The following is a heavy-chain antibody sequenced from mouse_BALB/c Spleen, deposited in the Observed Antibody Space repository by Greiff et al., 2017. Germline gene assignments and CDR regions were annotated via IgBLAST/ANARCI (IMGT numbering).Heavy chain of an antibody. V-gene: IGHV5-9-3*01. J-gene: IGHJ4*01. CDR2: ISSGGSYT. CDR1: GFTFSSYA. Sequence: EVQGVESGGGLVKPGGSLKLSCAASGFTFSSYAMSWVRQTPEKRLEWVATISSGGSYTYYPDSVKGRFTISRDNAKNTLYLQMSSLRSEDTAMYYCARQVATFDYYAMDYWGQGTSVTVSS. CDR3: ARQVATFDYYAMDY. D-gene: IGHD1-1*01.